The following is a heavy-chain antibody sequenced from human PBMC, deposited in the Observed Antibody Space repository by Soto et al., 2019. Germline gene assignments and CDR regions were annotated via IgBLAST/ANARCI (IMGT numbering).Heavy chain of an antibody. Sequence: ASVKGSCKASGYTFTGYYLHWVRQAAGQGLEWLGWMNPGSGKTGYASKFQGRVAMTRDASTGTSHLELSSLTSDDTAVYYCARMASAGTLNWFDPWGQGTLVTVSS. CDR2: MNPGSGKT. CDR1: GYTFTGYY. J-gene: IGHJ5*02. D-gene: IGHD6-13*01. CDR3: ARMASAGTLNWFDP. V-gene: IGHV1-8*01.